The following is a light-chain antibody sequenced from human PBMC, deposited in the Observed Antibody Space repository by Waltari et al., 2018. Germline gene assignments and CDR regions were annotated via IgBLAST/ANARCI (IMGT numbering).Light chain of an antibody. V-gene: IGKV3-11*01. CDR1: QSIVSY. J-gene: IGKJ1*01. Sequence: SCRSSQSIVSYLGWYQQKRGQAPRLLIYDASNRVTGISGRFSSSGSGTDCTLTISNVQPEDFAVDYCQQRSEWPRTFGQGTKVDLK. CDR2: DAS. CDR3: QQRSEWPRT.